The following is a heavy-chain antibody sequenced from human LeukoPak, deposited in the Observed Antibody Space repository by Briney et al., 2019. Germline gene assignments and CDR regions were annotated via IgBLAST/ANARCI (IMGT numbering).Heavy chain of an antibody. V-gene: IGHV3-30*02. D-gene: IGHD3-3*01. Sequence: PGGSLRLSCAASGFTFTDFGMQWVRQTPGKGLEWVAFIRNDGDVIYYADSVKGRFTISRDNSKNTLYLQMNSLRAEDTAVYYCARGKFLEWSFHMDVWGKGTTVTVSS. CDR3: ARGKFLEWSFHMDV. J-gene: IGHJ6*03. CDR1: GFTFTDFG. CDR2: IRNDGDVI.